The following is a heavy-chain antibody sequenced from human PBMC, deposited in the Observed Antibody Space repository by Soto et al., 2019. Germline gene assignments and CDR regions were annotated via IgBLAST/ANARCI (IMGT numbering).Heavy chain of an antibody. J-gene: IGHJ1*01. D-gene: IGHD3-22*01. V-gene: IGHV3-30-3*01. Sequence: QVQLVESGGGVVQPGRSLRLSCAASGFTFSSYAMHWVRQAPGKGLEWVAVISYDGSNKYYADSVKGRFTISRDNSKNTLYLQMNSLGAEDTAMYYCARDSSYDKQYLQHWGQGTLVTVSS. CDR3: ARDSSYDKQYLQH. CDR1: GFTFSSYA. CDR2: ISYDGSNK.